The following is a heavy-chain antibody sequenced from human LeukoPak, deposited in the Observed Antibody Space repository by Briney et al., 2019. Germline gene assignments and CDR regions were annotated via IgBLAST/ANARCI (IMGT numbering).Heavy chain of an antibody. Sequence: PGGSLRLSCAASGFIFSSYAMSWVRQAPGKGLEWVSAISGSGGSTYYADSVKGRFTISRDNSKNTLYLQMNSLRAEDTAVYYCAKMVRGYYYMDVWGKGTTVTVSS. J-gene: IGHJ6*03. D-gene: IGHD3-10*01. CDR2: ISGSGGST. V-gene: IGHV3-23*01. CDR1: GFIFSSYA. CDR3: AKMVRGYYYMDV.